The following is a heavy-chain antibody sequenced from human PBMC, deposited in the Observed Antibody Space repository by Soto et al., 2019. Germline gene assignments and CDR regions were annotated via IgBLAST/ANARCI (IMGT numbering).Heavy chain of an antibody. CDR2: IKQDGSEK. J-gene: IGHJ6*02. CDR3: ARGVVTMVRGGPAGYYGMDV. D-gene: IGHD3-10*01. V-gene: IGHV3-7*03. Sequence: VGSLRLSCAASGFTFSSYWMSWVRQAPGKGLEWVANIKQDGSEKYYVDSVKGRFTISRDNAKNSLYLQMNSLRAEDTAVYYCARGVVTMVRGGPAGYYGMDVWGQGTTVTVSS. CDR1: GFTFSSYW.